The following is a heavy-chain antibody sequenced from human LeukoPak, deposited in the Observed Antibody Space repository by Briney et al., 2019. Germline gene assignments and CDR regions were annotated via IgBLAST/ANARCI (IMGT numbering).Heavy chain of an antibody. CDR2: IIPIFGTE. D-gene: IGHD2-2*01. CDR1: GGTFSSYA. Sequence: SVKVSCKASGGTFSSYAISWVRQAPGQGLEWMGGIIPIFGTENYAQKFQGRVTITADESTSTAYMELSSLRSEDTAVYYCARVVVPAGHVDYWGQGTLVTVSS. CDR3: ARVVVPAGHVDY. J-gene: IGHJ4*02. V-gene: IGHV1-69*13.